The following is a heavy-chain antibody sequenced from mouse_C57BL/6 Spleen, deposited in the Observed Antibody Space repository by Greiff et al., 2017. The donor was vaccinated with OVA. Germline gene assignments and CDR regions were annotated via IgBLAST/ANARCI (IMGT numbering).Heavy chain of an antibody. CDR2: IDPSDSYT. Sequence: QVQLQQSGAELVMPGASVKLSCKASGYTFTSYWMHWVKQRPGQGLEWIGEIDPSDSYTNYNQKFKGKSTLTVDKSSSTAYMQLSSLTSEDSAVYYCARTEGYLYYFDYWGQGTTLTVSS. CDR1: GYTFTSYW. CDR3: ARTEGYLYYFDY. D-gene: IGHD2-2*01. V-gene: IGHV1-69*01. J-gene: IGHJ2*01.